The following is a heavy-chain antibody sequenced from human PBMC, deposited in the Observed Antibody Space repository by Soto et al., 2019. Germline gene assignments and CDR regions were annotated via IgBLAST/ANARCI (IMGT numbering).Heavy chain of an antibody. CDR2: ISYDGSNK. D-gene: IGHD3-16*02. J-gene: IGHJ4*02. CDR1: GFTFSSYA. CDR3: AGELSPYFGY. V-gene: IGHV3-30-3*01. Sequence: GGSLRLSCAASGFTFSSYAMHWVRQAPGKGLEWVAVISYDGSNKYYADSVKGRFTISRDNSKNTLYLQMNSLRAEDTAVYYCAGELSPYFGYWGQGTLVTVSS.